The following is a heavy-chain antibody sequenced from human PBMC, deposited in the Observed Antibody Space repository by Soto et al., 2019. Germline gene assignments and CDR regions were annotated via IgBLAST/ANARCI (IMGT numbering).Heavy chain of an antibody. CDR3: ARVCGGDCHYGMDV. CDR1: GGSISSGGYY. V-gene: IGHV4-31*03. J-gene: IGHJ6*02. Sequence: QVQLQESGPGLVKPSQTLSLTCTVSGGSISSGGYYWTWIRQHPGKGLEWIGYIYYSGSTYYNPSLKSRVTMSVDTSKIRFSLKLSSVTAADTAVYYCARVCGGDCHYGMDVWGQGTTVTVSS. CDR2: IYYSGST. D-gene: IGHD2-21*02.